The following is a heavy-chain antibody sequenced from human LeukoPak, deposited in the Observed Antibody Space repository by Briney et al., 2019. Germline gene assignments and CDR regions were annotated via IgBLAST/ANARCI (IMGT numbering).Heavy chain of an antibody. D-gene: IGHD2-2*01. V-gene: IGHV1-69*01. CDR2: IIPIFGTA. CDR1: GGTFSSYA. CDR3: ARESLGAVVVPAAITPYYYYGMDV. J-gene: IGHJ6*02. Sequence: GSSVKVSCKASGGTFSSYAISWVRQAPGQGLEWMGGIIPIFGTANYAQKFQGRVAITADESTSTAYMELSSLRSEDTAVYYCARESLGAVVVPAAITPYYYYGMDVWGQGTTVTVSS.